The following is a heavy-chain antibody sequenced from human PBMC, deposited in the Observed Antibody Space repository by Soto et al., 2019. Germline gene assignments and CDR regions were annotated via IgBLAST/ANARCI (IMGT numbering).Heavy chain of an antibody. CDR3: AREGCSSTDCYVGSWFDP. V-gene: IGHV3-33*01. CDR1: GFTFSSYG. D-gene: IGHD2-2*01. Sequence: QVQLVESGGGVVQPGRSLRLTCAASGFTFSSYGMHWVRQAPGKGLEWVAVIRYDGDNKYYADSVKGRFTISRDTSKNTLYLQMNSLRAEDTAVYYCAREGCSSTDCYVGSWFDPWRQGTLVTVSS. CDR2: IRYDGDNK. J-gene: IGHJ5*02.